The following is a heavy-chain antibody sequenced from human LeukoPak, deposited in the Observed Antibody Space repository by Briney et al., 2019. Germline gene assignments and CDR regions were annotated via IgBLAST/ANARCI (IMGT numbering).Heavy chain of an antibody. CDR2: ISNSGGTI. CDR3: ARGDDYGGTFDY. D-gene: IGHD4-23*01. V-gene: IGHV3-11*01. CDR1: GFTFSDYY. J-gene: IGHJ4*02. Sequence: GGSLRLSCTASGFTFSDYYMSWIRQAPGKGLEWVSHISNSGGTIYYANSVQGRFTISRDNAKNSLYLQMNSLRAEDTAVYYCARGDDYGGTFDYWGQGTLVTVSS.